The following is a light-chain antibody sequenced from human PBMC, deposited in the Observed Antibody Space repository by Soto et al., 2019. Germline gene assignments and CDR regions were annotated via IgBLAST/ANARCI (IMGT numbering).Light chain of an antibody. V-gene: IGKV1-5*01. CDR3: QQYNSYSGT. Sequence: DIQMTQSPSTLSASVGDRFTITCLAIQSISRWLAWYEQKPGKAPKLLIYDASSLESGVPSRFRGSGSGTEFTLTISSLQPDDFATYYCQQYNSYSGTFGQGTKVDIK. CDR1: QSISRW. CDR2: DAS. J-gene: IGKJ1*01.